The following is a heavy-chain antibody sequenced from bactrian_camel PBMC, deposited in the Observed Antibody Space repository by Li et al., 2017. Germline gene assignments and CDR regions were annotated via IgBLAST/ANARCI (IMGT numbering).Heavy chain of an antibody. CDR1: GPIYSYC. CDR2: IHRDGTT. D-gene: IGHD2*01. J-gene: IGHJ4*01. V-gene: IGHV3S67*01. CDR3: ATGPGSGGYCSTIEEKYVR. Sequence: VQLVESGGGSVQAGGSLTLSCTADGPIYSYCLGWLRQAPGGEREGVATIHRDGTTAYADSVKGRFTISKDNDRNTLYLQMNSLKLEDAATYYCATGPGSGGYCSTIEEKYVRWGQGTQVTVS.